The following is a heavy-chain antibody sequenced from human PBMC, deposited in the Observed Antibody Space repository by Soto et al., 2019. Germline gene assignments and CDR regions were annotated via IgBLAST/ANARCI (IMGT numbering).Heavy chain of an antibody. CDR2: ISGSGGST. D-gene: IGHD6-19*01. CDR1: GFTFSSYA. CDR3: AKAARYSSGWYGGVYFDY. J-gene: IGHJ4*02. V-gene: IGHV3-23*01. Sequence: GGSLRLSCAASGFTFSSYAMSWVRQAPGKGLEWVSAISGSGGSTYYADSVKGRFTISRDNSKNTLYLQMNSLRAEDTAVYYCAKAARYSSGWYGGVYFDYWGQGTLVTVSS.